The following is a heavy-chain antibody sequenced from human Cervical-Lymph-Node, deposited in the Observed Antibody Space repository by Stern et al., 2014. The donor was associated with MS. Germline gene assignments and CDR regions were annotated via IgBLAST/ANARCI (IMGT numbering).Heavy chain of an antibody. CDR1: GGTFSNHA. V-gene: IGHV1-69*06. CDR3: ARDLGVGPSAY. CDR2: SIPSVGTK. D-gene: IGHD1-26*01. J-gene: IGHJ4*02. Sequence: VQLEESGAEVRQPGSSVKVSCKAAGGTFSNHAISWVRQAPGQGLEWMGGSIPSVGTKNYAQKFQERVTITADKSTTTAYMELRGLRSEDTAVYYCARDLGVGPSAYWGLGTLVTVST.